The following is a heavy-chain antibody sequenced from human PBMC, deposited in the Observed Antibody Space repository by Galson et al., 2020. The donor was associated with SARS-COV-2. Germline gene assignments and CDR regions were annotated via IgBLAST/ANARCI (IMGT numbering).Heavy chain of an antibody. V-gene: IGHV1-46*04. J-gene: IGHJ4*02. Sequence: ASVKVSCKASGYTFISFYIHWVRQAPGQGLEWMGVINPSGDITSCAQKLRGRVTVTRDMSTQTVYMELSSLTSEDTAVYYCAREWGDINSSVFDYWGQGSLVVVSS. CDR1: GYTFISFY. D-gene: IGHD2-21*01. CDR2: INPSGDIT. CDR3: AREWGDINSSVFDY.